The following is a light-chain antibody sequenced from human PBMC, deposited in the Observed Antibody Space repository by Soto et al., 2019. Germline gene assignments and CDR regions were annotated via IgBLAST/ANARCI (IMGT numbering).Light chain of an antibody. Sequence: QSVLTQPPSVSGSPGQSVTISCTGTSSDVGGHNYVSWYQHHPGKAPQLMIHEVTKRPSGVPARFSASKSGSTASLTISGLQTDDEADYYCSSYAGSNNYVVFGGGTQLTVL. CDR3: SSYAGSNNYVV. CDR2: EVT. V-gene: IGLV2-8*01. CDR1: SSDVGGHNY. J-gene: IGLJ2*01.